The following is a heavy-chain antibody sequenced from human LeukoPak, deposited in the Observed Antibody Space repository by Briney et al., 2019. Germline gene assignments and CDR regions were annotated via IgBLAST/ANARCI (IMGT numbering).Heavy chain of an antibody. D-gene: IGHD6-6*01. CDR2: IWYDGSNK. Sequence: GGSLRLSCAASGFTFSSYGMHWVRQAPGKGLEWVAVIWYDGSNKYYADSVKGRFTISRDNSKNTLYLQMNSLRAEDTAVYYCAREYDIAALSPSELRFDPWGQGTLVTASS. J-gene: IGHJ5*02. V-gene: IGHV3-33*01. CDR1: GFTFSSYG. CDR3: AREYDIAALSPSELRFDP.